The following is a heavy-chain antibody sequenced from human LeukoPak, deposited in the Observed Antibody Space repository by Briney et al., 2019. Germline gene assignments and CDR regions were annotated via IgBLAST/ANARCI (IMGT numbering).Heavy chain of an antibody. V-gene: IGHV4-30-2*01. Sequence: SETLSLTCTVSGGSISSGGYYWSWIRQPPGKGLEWIGYIYHSGSTYYNPSLKSRVTISVDRSKNQFSLKLSSVTAADTAVYYCARDRRTIPNWFDPWGQGTLVTVSS. J-gene: IGHJ5*02. CDR3: ARDRRTIPNWFDP. CDR1: GGSISSGGYY. D-gene: IGHD3-3*01. CDR2: IYHSGST.